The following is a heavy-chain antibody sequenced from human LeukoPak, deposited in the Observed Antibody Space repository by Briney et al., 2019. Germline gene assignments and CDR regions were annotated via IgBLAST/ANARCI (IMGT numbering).Heavy chain of an antibody. CDR1: GYTFTSYG. V-gene: IGHV1-18*01. J-gene: IGHJ1*01. D-gene: IGHD6-13*01. Sequence: ASVKVSCKASGYTFTSYGISWVRQAPGQGLEWMGWISAYNGNTNYAQKLQGRVTMTRDTSTSTVYMELSSLRSEDTAVYYCARRGSSWYEEYFQHWGQGTLVTVSS. CDR3: ARRGSSWYEEYFQH. CDR2: ISAYNGNT.